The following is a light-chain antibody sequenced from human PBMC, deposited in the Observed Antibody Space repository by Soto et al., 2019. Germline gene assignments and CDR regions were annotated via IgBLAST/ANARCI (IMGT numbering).Light chain of an antibody. J-gene: IGKJ1*01. CDR2: DVS. Sequence: DIQMTQSPSTLSASVGDRVTITCRAGQTMSNQLAWYQQKPGKAPKVLIYDVSSLEGGVPSRFSGSGSGTEFTLTISSLQPDDFATYYCQQYHRYKTFGQGTRVEIK. CDR1: QTMSNQ. V-gene: IGKV1-5*01. CDR3: QQYHRYKT.